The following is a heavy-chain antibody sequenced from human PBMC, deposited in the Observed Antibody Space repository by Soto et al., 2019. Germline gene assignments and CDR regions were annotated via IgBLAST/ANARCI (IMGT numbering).Heavy chain of an antibody. CDR2: INAGNGNT. CDR1: GYTFTSYA. CDR3: AREVFGVVTDNNWFDP. J-gene: IGHJ5*02. Sequence: QVQLVQSGAEVKKPGASVKVSCKASGYTFTSYAMHWVRQAPGQRLEWMGWINAGNGNTKYSQKFQGRVTITRDTSASTAYMELSSLRSEDTAVYYCAREVFGVVTDNNWFDPWGQGTLVTVSS. D-gene: IGHD3-3*01. V-gene: IGHV1-3*01.